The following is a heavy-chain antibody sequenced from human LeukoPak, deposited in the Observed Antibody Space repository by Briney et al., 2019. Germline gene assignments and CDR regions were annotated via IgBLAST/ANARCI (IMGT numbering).Heavy chain of an antibody. CDR2: INHSGST. D-gene: IGHD5-18*01. J-gene: IGHJ6*02. CDR3: ARDGYGIKYYYYGMDV. CDR1: GGSFSGYY. Sequence: SESLSLTCAVYGGSFSGYYWSWIRQPPGKGLEWIGEINHSGSTNYNPSLKSRVTISVDTSKNQFSLKVTSVTAADTAVYYCARDGYGIKYYYYGMDVWGQGTTVTVSS. V-gene: IGHV4-34*01.